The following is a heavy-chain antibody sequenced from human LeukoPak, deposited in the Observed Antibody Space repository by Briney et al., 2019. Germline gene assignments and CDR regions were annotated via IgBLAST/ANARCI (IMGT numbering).Heavy chain of an antibody. CDR1: GFTFSSYA. V-gene: IGHV3-30-3*01. D-gene: IGHD2-2*02. Sequence: QPGRSLRLSCAASGFTFSSYAMHWVRQAPGKGLEWVAVISYDGSNKYYADSVKGRFTISRDNSKNTLYLQMNSLRAEDTAVYYCARENYCSSTSCYNFDHWGQGTLVTVSS. J-gene: IGHJ4*02. CDR2: ISYDGSNK. CDR3: ARENYCSSTSCYNFDH.